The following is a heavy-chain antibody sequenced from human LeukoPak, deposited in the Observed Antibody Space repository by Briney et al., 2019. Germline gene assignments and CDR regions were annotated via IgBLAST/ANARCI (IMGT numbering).Heavy chain of an antibody. CDR3: ARDDSGYDQTDY. J-gene: IGHJ4*02. CDR2: INPNSGGT. Sequence: ASVTVSCKASGYTFTGYYMHWVRQAPGQGLEWMGWINPNSGGTNYAQKFQGRVTMTRDTSISTAYMELSRLRSDDTAVYYCARDDSGYDQTDYWGQGTLVTVSS. D-gene: IGHD5-12*01. CDR1: GYTFTGYY. V-gene: IGHV1-2*02.